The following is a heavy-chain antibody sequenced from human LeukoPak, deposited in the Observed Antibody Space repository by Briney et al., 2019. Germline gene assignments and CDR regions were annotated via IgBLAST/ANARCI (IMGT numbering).Heavy chain of an antibody. J-gene: IGHJ4*02. D-gene: IGHD1-26*01. V-gene: IGHV1-8*03. CDR3: ARGQDGSYYGYFDY. CDR2: MNPNSGNT. CDR1: GYTFTTYD. Sequence: ASVNVSSKASGYTFTTYDINWGRQATGQGREWMGWMNPNSGNTGYAQKLQARVTITRNTSISTAYMELSSLRSEDTAVYYCARGQDGSYYGYFDYWGQGTLVTVSS.